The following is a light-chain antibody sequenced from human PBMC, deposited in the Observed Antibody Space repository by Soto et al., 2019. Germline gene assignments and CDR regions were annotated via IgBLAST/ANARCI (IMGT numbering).Light chain of an antibody. CDR3: QQYGASPIT. CDR2: GAS. J-gene: IGKJ5*01. V-gene: IGKV3-20*01. Sequence: EVVLTQSPGTLSLSPGERATLSCRASQSVTSRLAWYQHKPGQAPRLLISGASSRATGIPNRFSGSGSGKDFTLTISRLAPEDFALYYCQQYGASPITFGQGTRLEIK. CDR1: QSVTSR.